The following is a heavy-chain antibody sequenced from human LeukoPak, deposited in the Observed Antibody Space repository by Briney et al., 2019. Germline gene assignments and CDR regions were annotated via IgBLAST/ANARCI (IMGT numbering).Heavy chain of an antibody. D-gene: IGHD3-10*01. CDR3: AKDGSGSYFGY. CDR2: ISGSGGST. Sequence: GGSLRLSCAASGFTFSSYAMSWVRQAPGKGLEWVSAISGSGGSTYYADSVKGRFIISRDNSKNTLYLQMNSLRAEDTAVYYCAKDGSGSYFGYWGQGTLVTVSS. V-gene: IGHV3-23*01. J-gene: IGHJ4*02. CDR1: GFTFSSYA.